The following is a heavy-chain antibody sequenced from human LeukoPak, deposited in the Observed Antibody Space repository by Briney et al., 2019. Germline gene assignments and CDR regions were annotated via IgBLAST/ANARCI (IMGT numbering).Heavy chain of an antibody. J-gene: IGHJ3*02. D-gene: IGHD3-10*01. Sequence: KTSETLSLTCTVSGGSISSSSYYWGWIRQPPGKGLEWIGSIYYSGSTYYNPSLKSRVTISVDTSKNQFSLKLSSVTAADTAVYYCARWFGELDAFDIWGQGTMVTVSS. CDR1: GGSISSSSYY. CDR2: IYYSGST. V-gene: IGHV4-39*07. CDR3: ARWFGELDAFDI.